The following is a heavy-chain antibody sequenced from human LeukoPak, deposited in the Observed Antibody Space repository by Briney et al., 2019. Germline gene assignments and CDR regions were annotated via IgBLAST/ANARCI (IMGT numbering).Heavy chain of an antibody. J-gene: IGHJ3*02. CDR3: ARENYDILTGYKAPRAFDI. D-gene: IGHD3-9*01. Sequence: PSQTLSLTCAVSGGSISGGGYSWSWIRQPPGKGLEWIGYIYHSGSTYYNPSLKSRVTISVDRSKNQFSLKLSSVTAADTAVYYCARENYDILTGYKAPRAFDIWGQGTMVTVSS. CDR1: GGSISGGGYS. V-gene: IGHV4-30-2*01. CDR2: IYHSGST.